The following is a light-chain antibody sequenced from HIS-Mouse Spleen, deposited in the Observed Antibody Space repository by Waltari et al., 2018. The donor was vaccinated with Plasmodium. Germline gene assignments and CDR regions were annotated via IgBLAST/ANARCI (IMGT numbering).Light chain of an antibody. V-gene: IGKV1-33*01. Sequence: DIQMTQSPSSLSASVGDRVTITCQASQDISNYLNWYQQKPGKAPKLLVYDASNLETGVPSRFSGSGSGTDLTFTSSSLQPEDIATYYCQQYDNLPLTFGGGTKVEIK. J-gene: IGKJ4*01. CDR1: QDISNY. CDR3: QQYDNLPLT. CDR2: DAS.